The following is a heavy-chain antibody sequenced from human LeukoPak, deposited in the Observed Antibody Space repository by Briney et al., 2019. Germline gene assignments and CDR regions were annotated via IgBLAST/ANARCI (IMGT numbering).Heavy chain of an antibody. CDR3: ARDGRRFKLNDY. D-gene: IGHD2-15*01. V-gene: IGHV3-11*04. CDR1: GFPFSDYY. CDR2: ISSWDSTI. Sequence: GGPLTLPCAVSGFPFSDYYMSGLRHAPGRGREGFSYISSWDSTIHYADPEKRRFAIRRDNATNSLYLQLNSLRGEDTAVYYCARDGRRFKLNDYWGQGTLVTVSS. J-gene: IGHJ4*02.